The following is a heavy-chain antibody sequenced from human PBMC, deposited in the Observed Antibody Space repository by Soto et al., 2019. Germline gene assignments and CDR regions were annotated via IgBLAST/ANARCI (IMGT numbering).Heavy chain of an antibody. V-gene: IGHV4-59*01. Sequence: SETLSLTCTVSGGSISSYYWSWIRQPPGKGLEWIGYIYYSGSTNYNPSLKSRVTISVDTSKNQFSLKLSSVTAADTAVYYCARDLRDITIFGVVVSDAFDIWGQGTMVTVSS. CDR2: IYYSGST. D-gene: IGHD3-3*01. J-gene: IGHJ3*02. CDR3: ARDLRDITIFGVVVSDAFDI. CDR1: GGSISSYY.